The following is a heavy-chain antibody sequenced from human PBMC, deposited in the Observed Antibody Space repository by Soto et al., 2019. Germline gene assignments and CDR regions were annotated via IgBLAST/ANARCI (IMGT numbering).Heavy chain of an antibody. D-gene: IGHD6-19*01. CDR3: ARAQGIAVVLDY. Sequence: QVQLVESGGGVVQPGRSLRLSCAASGFTFSSYAMHWVRQAPGKGLEWVAVISYDGSNKYYADSVKGRFTISRDNSKNTLYLQMNSLRAEDTAVYYCARAQGIAVVLDYWGQGTLVTVSS. V-gene: IGHV3-30-3*01. J-gene: IGHJ4*02. CDR1: GFTFSSYA. CDR2: ISYDGSNK.